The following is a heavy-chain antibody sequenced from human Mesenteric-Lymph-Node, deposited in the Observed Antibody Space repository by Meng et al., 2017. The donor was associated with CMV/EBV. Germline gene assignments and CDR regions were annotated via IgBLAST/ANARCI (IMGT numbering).Heavy chain of an antibody. V-gene: IGHV3-11*04. Sequence: SGVTFSDYYMSWIRQAPGKGLEWVSYIGSSGTTIYYSDSVKGRFTISRDNAKNSLYLQMNSLRAEDTAVYYCARRGSPPALYHFDCWGQGTLVTVSS. CDR3: ARRGSPPALYHFDC. J-gene: IGHJ4*02. D-gene: IGHD6-13*01. CDR2: IGSSGTTI. CDR1: GVTFSDYY.